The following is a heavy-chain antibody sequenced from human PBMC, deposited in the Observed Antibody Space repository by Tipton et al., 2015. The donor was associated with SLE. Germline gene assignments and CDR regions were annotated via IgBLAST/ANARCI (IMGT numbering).Heavy chain of an antibody. Sequence: SLRLSCAASGFTFSTYWMSWVRQAPGKGLEWVANINQDGSEKYYLDSVKGRFTISRDSAKNSLYLQMNNLRAEDTALYYCARGGDFGEYDYYYHGMDVWGRGTTVTVSS. CDR2: INQDGSEK. CDR1: GFTFSTYW. CDR3: ARGGDFGEYDYYYHGMDV. J-gene: IGHJ6*02. D-gene: IGHD4-17*01. V-gene: IGHV3-7*01.